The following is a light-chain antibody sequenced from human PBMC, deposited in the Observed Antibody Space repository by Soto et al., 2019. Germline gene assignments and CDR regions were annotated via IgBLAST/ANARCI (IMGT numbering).Light chain of an antibody. J-gene: IGLJ1*01. Sequence: LTQPASVSGSPGQSITISCTGTSSDVGGYDYVSWYQHHPGKAPKLTIYEVSNRPSGVSNRFSGSKSGNTASLTISGLQAEDEADYYCCSYAGSYTLYVFGTGTKVTVL. CDR1: SSDVGGYDY. V-gene: IGLV2-14*01. CDR2: EVS. CDR3: CSYAGSYTLYV.